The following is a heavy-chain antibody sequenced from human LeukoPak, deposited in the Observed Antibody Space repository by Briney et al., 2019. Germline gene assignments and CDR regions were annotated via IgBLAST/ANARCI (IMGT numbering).Heavy chain of an antibody. CDR3: AKDPRIAAAGTVQYFDY. CDR1: GFTFSSYA. V-gene: IGHV3-23*01. Sequence: GGSLRLSCAASGFTFSSYAMSWVRQAPGKGLEWVSGISGSGGSTYYADSVKGRFTISRDNSKNTLYLQMNSLRAEDTAVYYCAKDPRIAAAGTVQYFDYWGQGTLVTVSS. CDR2: ISGSGGST. D-gene: IGHD6-13*01. J-gene: IGHJ4*02.